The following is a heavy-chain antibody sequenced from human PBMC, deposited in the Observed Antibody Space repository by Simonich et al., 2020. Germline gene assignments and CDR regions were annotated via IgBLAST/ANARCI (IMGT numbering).Heavy chain of an antibody. CDR2: ISYDGSNK. Sequence: GGGVVKPGRSLRLSCAASGFTFSSYAMHWVGQAPGKGLEWVAVISYDGSNKYYADSVKGRFTISRDNSKNTLYLQMNSLRAEDTAVYYCARDLGSSYYFDYWGQGTLVTVSS. CDR3: ARDLGSSYYFDY. V-gene: IGHV3-30*07. J-gene: IGHJ4*02. CDR1: GFTFSSYA. D-gene: IGHD6-6*01.